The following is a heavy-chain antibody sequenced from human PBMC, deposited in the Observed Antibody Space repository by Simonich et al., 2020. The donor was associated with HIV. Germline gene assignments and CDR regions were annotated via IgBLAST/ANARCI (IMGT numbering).Heavy chain of an antibody. CDR3: ARNGIAARPDTSEVDY. Sequence: QVQLQESGPGLVKPSATLSLTCAVSGYPISSGYYWGWIRQPPGRGRGGIGSIDNRGIPTYNPSLNSQVSISVDTSKGQFSLKVSSVTAADTAVYYCARNGIAARPDTSEVDYWAREPWSPSPQ. CDR1: GYPISSGYY. CDR2: IDNRGIP. V-gene: IGHV4-38-2*01. D-gene: IGHD6-6*01. J-gene: IGHJ4*02.